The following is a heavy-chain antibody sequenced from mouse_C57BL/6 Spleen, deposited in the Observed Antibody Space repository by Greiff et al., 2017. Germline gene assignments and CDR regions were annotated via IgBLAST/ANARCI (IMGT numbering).Heavy chain of an antibody. CDR1: GYTFTSYW. D-gene: IGHD2-4*01. V-gene: IGHV1-69*01. Sequence: LQQPGAELVMPGASVKLSCKASGYTFTSYWMHWVKQRPGQGLEWIGEIDPSDSYTNYNQKFKGKSTLTVDKSSSTAYMQLSSLTSEDSAVYYCARAGDYDGFAYWGQGTLVTVSA. CDR3: ARAGDYDGFAY. CDR2: IDPSDSYT. J-gene: IGHJ3*01.